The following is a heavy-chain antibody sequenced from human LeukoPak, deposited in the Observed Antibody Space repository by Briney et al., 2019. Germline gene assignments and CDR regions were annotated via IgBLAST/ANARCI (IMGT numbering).Heavy chain of an antibody. V-gene: IGHV3-7*01. CDR3: ARDASRGFDT. CDR1: GFTFSRYW. CDR2: IKDDGRQK. J-gene: IGHJ4*02. D-gene: IGHD5-24*01. Sequence: PGGSLRLPCAPSGFTFSRYWMTWVRQTPGKGLQWVASIKDDGRQKYYVDSVKGRFTVSRDNAKSSAYLQMDSLRVEDTALYYCARDASRGFDTWGQGTLVTVSS.